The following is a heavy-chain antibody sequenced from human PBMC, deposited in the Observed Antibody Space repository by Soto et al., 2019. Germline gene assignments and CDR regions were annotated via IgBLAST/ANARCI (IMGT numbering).Heavy chain of an antibody. D-gene: IGHD6-6*01. CDR1: GGTFTNFI. J-gene: IGHJ6*02. V-gene: IGHV1-69*01. CDR3: ARNGTYSTSLSRYTGMDV. Sequence: QVQLVQSGAEVKEPGSSVRVSCKASGGTFTNFIMNWVRQTPGQGLEWMGGIVPMLGTPTYAEKFKGRVTISATGSTSTAYRELTSLRSEDTAIYYCARNGTYSTSLSRYTGMDVWGQGTTVTVS. CDR2: IVPMLGTP.